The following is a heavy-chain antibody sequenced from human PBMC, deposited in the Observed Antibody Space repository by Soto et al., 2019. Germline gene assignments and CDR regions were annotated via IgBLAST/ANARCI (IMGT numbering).Heavy chain of an antibody. CDR1: GFSLSNAGMG. D-gene: IGHD2-15*01. Sequence: QVTLKESGPVLVKPTETLTLTCTVSGFSLSNAGMGVGWIRQPPGKALEWLAHIFSNDERRFSTSLKNRLSISKDTSNSQVVLIMTNMDPVDTATYYCAQTEDGGRSRTPAWWFDAWGQGTLVTVSS. CDR2: IFSNDER. CDR3: AQTEDGGRSRTPAWWFDA. J-gene: IGHJ5*02. V-gene: IGHV2-26*01.